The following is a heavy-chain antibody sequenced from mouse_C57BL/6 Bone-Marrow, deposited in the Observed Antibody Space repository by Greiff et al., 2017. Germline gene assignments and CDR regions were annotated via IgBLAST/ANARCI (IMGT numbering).Heavy chain of an antibody. CDR3: ARGTMITTRAMDY. CDR1: GYTFTDYY. Sequence: QVQLQQSGAELVRPGASVKLSCKASGYTFTDYYINWVKQRPGQGLEWIARIYPGSGNTYYNEKFKGKATLTAEKSSSTAYMQLSSLTSEDSAVYFCARGTMITTRAMDYWGQGTSVTVSS. V-gene: IGHV1-76*01. D-gene: IGHD2-4*01. CDR2: IYPGSGNT. J-gene: IGHJ4*01.